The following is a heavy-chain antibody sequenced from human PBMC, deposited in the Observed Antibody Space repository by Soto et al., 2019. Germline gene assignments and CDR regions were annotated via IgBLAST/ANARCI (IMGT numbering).Heavy chain of an antibody. J-gene: IGHJ6*03. Sequence: ASVKVSCKASGYTFTSYGISWVRQAPGQGLEWMGWISAYNGNTNYAQKLQGRVTMTTDTSTSTAHMELRSLRSDDTAVYYCARVSLGRFLEWRNAYYYYYMDVWGKGTTVTVSS. CDR2: ISAYNGNT. V-gene: IGHV1-18*01. CDR1: GYTFTSYG. D-gene: IGHD3-3*01. CDR3: ARVSLGRFLEWRNAYYYYYMDV.